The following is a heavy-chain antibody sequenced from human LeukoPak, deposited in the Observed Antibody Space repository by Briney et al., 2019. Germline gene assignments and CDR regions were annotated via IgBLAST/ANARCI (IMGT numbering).Heavy chain of an antibody. CDR3: AREESDGGYVFNYFDY. CDR2: INSDGSST. J-gene: IGHJ4*02. Sequence: PGGSLRLPCAASGFTFSSYWMHWVRQAPGKGLVWVSRINSDGSSTSYADSVKGRFTISRDNAKNTLYLQMNSLRAEDTAVYYCAREESDGGYVFNYFDYWGQGTLVTVSS. CDR1: GFTFSSYW. V-gene: IGHV3-74*01. D-gene: IGHD5-12*01.